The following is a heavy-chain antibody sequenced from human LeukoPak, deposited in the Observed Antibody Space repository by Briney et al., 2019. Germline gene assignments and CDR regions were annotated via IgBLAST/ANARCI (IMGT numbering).Heavy chain of an antibody. Sequence: GGSLRLSCAASGFTFSNYDMYWVRQAPGKGLQWVAFIECGGSKQNYADSVKGRFTISRDNAKSSLYLQMNSLRAEDTSVYYCATYSGSSSMDFWGQGTLVTVSS. J-gene: IGHJ4*02. CDR2: IECGGSKQ. V-gene: IGHV3-30*02. CDR1: GFTFSNYD. D-gene: IGHD1-26*01. CDR3: ATYSGSSSMDF.